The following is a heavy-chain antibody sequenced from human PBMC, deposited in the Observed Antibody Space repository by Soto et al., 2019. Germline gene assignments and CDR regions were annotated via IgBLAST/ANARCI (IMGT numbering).Heavy chain of an antibody. D-gene: IGHD2-8*01. Sequence: GESLKISCRGSGYTFTSYWIAWVRQMPGKGLEWMAIIYPADSDTRYSPSFQGLVTISADKSISTAYLQWSSLKASDTAIYYCARPESNGWYASWGQGTPFTVS. CDR1: GYTFTSYW. CDR3: ARPESNGWYAS. V-gene: IGHV5-51*01. CDR2: IYPADSDT. J-gene: IGHJ5*01.